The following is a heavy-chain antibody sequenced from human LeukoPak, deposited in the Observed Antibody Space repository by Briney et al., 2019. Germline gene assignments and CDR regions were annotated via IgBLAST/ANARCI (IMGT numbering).Heavy chain of an antibody. CDR3: AKGLKGRPVAIYYYYGMDV. V-gene: IGHV3-23*01. Sequence: PPGGSLRLSCVGSGFTFSTYAMNWVRQAPGKGLEWVSAISGGGGSTYYADSVKGRFTISRDNSKNTLYLQMNSLRAEDTAVYYCAKGLKGRPVAIYYYYGMDVWGQGTTVTVSS. J-gene: IGHJ6*02. CDR2: ISGGGGST. CDR1: GFTFSTYA. D-gene: IGHD4-23*01.